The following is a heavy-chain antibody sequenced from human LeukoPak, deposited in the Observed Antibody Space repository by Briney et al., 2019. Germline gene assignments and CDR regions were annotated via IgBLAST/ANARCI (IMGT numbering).Heavy chain of an antibody. V-gene: IGHV4-39*07. Sequence: SETLSLTCTVSGGSISSNDNYWGWIRQPPGRGLEWIGNIFYSGSTYYNPTLKSRVTISVDTSKNQFSLKLSSVTAADTAVYYCARGYGYYYDSSGPGAFDIWGQGTMVTVSS. CDR1: GGSISSNDNY. D-gene: IGHD3-22*01. CDR3: ARGYGYYYDSSGPGAFDI. CDR2: IFYSGST. J-gene: IGHJ3*02.